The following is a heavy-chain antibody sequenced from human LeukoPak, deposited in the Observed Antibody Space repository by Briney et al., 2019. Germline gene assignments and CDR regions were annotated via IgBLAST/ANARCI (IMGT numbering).Heavy chain of an antibody. Sequence: PGGSLRLSCAASGITFGNNWMHWVRQGPGKGLVWISRINSDVGGAINADSVKSRFTVSRDNAKNTLYLQRNSLRAEDTAVYNCARDAPHNRCDTWGQGTLVSVSS. CDR1: GITFGNNW. CDR3: ARDAPHNRCDT. J-gene: IGHJ5*02. CDR2: INSDVGGA. V-gene: IGHV3-74*01.